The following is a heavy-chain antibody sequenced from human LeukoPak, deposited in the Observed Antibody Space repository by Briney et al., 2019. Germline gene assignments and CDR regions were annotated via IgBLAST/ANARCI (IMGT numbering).Heavy chain of an antibody. CDR1: GGTFNGYY. V-gene: IGHV4-34*01. CDR2: INHSGST. Sequence: KTSGTLCLTCAASGGTFNGYYWSWIRQPPGKGLEWVGEINHSGSTNYTPSLKGRVTISLDTSKNQFSLKLSFVTAADTAVYYCARSVYYVSWSYYSVWNYWGQGTLVTVSS. D-gene: IGHD3-10*01. J-gene: IGHJ4*02. CDR3: ARSVYYVSWSYYSVWNY.